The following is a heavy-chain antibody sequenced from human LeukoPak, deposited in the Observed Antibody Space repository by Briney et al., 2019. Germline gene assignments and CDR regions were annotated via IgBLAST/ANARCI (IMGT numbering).Heavy chain of an antibody. CDR3: TRTDSSGYYYFGY. CDR1: GFTFRGSA. J-gene: IGHJ4*02. V-gene: IGHV3-73*01. Sequence: GGSLRLSCAASGFTFRGSAMHWVRQASGKGLEWVGRIRSKANSYATAYAASVKGRFTISRDDSKNTAYLQMNSLRTEDTAVYYCTRTDSSGYYYFGYWGQGTLVTVSS. CDR2: IRSKANSYAT. D-gene: IGHD3-22*01.